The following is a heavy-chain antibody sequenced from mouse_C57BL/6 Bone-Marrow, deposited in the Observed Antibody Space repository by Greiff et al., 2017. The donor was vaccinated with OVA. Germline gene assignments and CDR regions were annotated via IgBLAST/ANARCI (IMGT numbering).Heavy chain of an antibody. J-gene: IGHJ4*01. Sequence: EVMLVESGGGLVQPGGSLKLSCAASGFTFRDYYMYWVRQTPEKRLEWVAYISNGGGSTYYPDTVKGRFTISRDNAKNTLYLQMSRLKSEDTAMYYCAREGYYAMDYWGQGTSVTVSS. V-gene: IGHV5-12*01. CDR1: GFTFRDYY. CDR3: AREGYYAMDY. CDR2: ISNGGGST.